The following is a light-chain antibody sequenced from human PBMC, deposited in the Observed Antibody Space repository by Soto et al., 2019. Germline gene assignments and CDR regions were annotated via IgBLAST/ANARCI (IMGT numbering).Light chain of an antibody. CDR1: SSDVGAYPY. CDR3: SSYAGSDIFV. CDR2: EVT. V-gene: IGLV2-8*01. J-gene: IGLJ2*01. Sequence: QSALTQPPSASGSPGQSVIISCTGTSSDVGAYPYVSWYQHHPGKAPKLMIYEVTKRPSGVPDRFSASKSGNTASLTVSGLQAEDEADYYCSSYAGSDIFVFGGGTQLTVL.